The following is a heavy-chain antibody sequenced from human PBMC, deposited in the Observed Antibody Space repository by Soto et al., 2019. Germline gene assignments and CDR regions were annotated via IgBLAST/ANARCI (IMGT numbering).Heavy chain of an antibody. CDR1: GFTFSTYA. CDR3: VKGYWKGDV. D-gene: IGHD1-1*01. Sequence: EVQLLESGGGLVQPRGSLRLSCAASGFTFSTYAMNWVRQAPGIGLEWVSAISGSGGSIHYADSVKGRFTIYRDNSNNSLYLQMNSLRDEDTAVYHCVKGYWKGDVWGQGTTVIVSS. V-gene: IGHV3-23*01. CDR2: ISGSGGSI. J-gene: IGHJ6*02.